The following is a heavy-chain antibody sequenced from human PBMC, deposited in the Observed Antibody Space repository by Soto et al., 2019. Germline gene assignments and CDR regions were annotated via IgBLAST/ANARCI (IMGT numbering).Heavy chain of an antibody. CDR1: GGSISSYF. J-gene: IGHJ5*02. D-gene: IGHD3-10*01. CDR2: IYYSGST. CDR3: ARVSVWFGELDWFGP. V-gene: IGHV4-59*07. Sequence: SDALAFSSAASGGSISSYFSSWIREPPGKGLEWIGYIYYSGSTNYNPSLKSRVTIAVDTSKNQFSLKLSSVTAADTAVYYCARVSVWFGELDWFGPWGQGTLVTVS.